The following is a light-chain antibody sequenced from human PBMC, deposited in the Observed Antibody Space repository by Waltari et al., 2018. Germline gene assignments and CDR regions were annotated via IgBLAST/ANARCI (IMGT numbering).Light chain of an antibody. CDR2: AGS. CDR3: QQYDSYPPWT. J-gene: IGKJ1*01. CDR1: QSVNSN. Sequence: EIVMTQSPATLYVSPGERVTLSCRASQSVNSNFAWYQQKPGQAPRLLIYAGSVKATGIPARFSGSWSGTEFTLTISSLQSEDFAVYYCQQYDSYPPWTFGQGTKVEI. V-gene: IGKV3-15*01.